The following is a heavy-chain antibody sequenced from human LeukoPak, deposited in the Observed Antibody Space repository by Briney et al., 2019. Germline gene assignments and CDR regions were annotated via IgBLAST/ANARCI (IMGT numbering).Heavy chain of an antibody. CDR1: GFTFSSYG. CDR2: ISYDGSNK. CDR3: AKRDSGGWYWGPDY. J-gene: IGHJ4*02. Sequence: GRSLRLSCAASGFTFSSYGMHWVRQAPGKGLEWVAVISYDGSNKYYADSVKGRFTISRDNSKNTLYLQMNSLRAEDTAVYYCAKRDSGGWYWGPDYWGQGTLVTVSS. D-gene: IGHD6-19*01. V-gene: IGHV3-30*18.